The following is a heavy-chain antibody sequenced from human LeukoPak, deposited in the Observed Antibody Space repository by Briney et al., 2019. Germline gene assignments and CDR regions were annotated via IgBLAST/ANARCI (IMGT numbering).Heavy chain of an antibody. Sequence: SQTLSLTCTVSGGSISSGSYYWSWIRQPAGKGLERIGRIYTSGSTNYNPSLKSRVTMSVDTSKNQFSLKLSSVTAADTAVYYCARVGSGYPKNWFDPWGQGTLVTVSS. J-gene: IGHJ5*02. CDR3: ARVGSGYPKNWFDP. CDR2: IYTSGST. D-gene: IGHD3-3*01. V-gene: IGHV4-61*02. CDR1: GGSISSGSYY.